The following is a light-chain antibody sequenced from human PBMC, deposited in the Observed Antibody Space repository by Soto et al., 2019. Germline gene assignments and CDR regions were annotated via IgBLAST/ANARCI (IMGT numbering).Light chain of an antibody. Sequence: QSALTQPASVSGSPGQSITISCTGSSSDVGGSHYVSWYQHHPGKAPKLMIYEVSNRPSGVSNRFSGSKSGNTASLTISGLQAEDEADYYCTSYAGGNNVFGTGTKLTVL. V-gene: IGLV2-14*01. CDR3: TSYAGGNNV. CDR1: SSDVGGSHY. J-gene: IGLJ1*01. CDR2: EVS.